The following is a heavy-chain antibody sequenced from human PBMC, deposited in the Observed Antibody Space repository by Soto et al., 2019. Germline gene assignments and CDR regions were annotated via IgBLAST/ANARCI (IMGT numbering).Heavy chain of an antibody. D-gene: IGHD1-1*01. J-gene: IGHJ4*02. V-gene: IGHV1-18*01. CDR2: ISPNNGNT. CDR3: ARDLSRTATLDY. CDR1: GYTFTSYG. Sequence: ASVKVSCKASGYTFTSYGISWVRQAPGQGLEWMGWISPNNGNTNYAQKFQGWVTMTRDTSISTAYMELSRLRSDDTAVYYCARDLSRTATLDYWGQGTLVTVSS.